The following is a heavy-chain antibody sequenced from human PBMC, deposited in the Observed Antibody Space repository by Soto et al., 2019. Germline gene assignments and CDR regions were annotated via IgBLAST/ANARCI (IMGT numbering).Heavy chain of an antibody. CDR2: ISSSSGYI. V-gene: IGHV3-21*01. CDR3: ARVRSYSYGQGYGMDV. Sequence: EVQLVESGGGLVKPGGSLRLSCAASGFTFSTYSMNWVRQAPGKGLEGVSSISSSSGYIYYADSVKGRCTISRDDAKNSLSLQMNRLRAEDTAVYYCARVRSYSYGQGYGMDVWGQGTTVTVSS. J-gene: IGHJ6*02. D-gene: IGHD5-18*01. CDR1: GFTFSTYS.